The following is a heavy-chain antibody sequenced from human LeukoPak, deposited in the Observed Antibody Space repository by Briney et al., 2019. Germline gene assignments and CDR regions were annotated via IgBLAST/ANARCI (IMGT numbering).Heavy chain of an antibody. J-gene: IGHJ5*02. CDR1: GGSISSYY. V-gene: IGHV4-59*05. CDR3: ARTYYDILTGSTLNWFDP. D-gene: IGHD3-9*01. Sequence: SETLSLTCTVSGGSISSYYWSWIRQPPGKGLEWIGSIYYSGSTYYNPSLKSRVTISVDTSKNQFSLKLSSVTAADTAVYYCARTYYDILTGSTLNWFDPWGQGTLVTVSS. CDR2: IYYSGST.